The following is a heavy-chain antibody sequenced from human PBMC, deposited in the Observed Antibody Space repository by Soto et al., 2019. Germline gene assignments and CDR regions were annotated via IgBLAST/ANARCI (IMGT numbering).Heavy chain of an antibody. CDR1: GVTFDDYA. CDR3: AKDKNGYSYGEFDY. D-gene: IGHD5-18*01. CDR2: ISWNSGSI. Sequence: PGGSLRLSCAASGVTFDDYAMHWVRQAPGKGLEWVSGISWNSGSIGYADSVKGRFTISRDNAKNSLYLQMNSLRAEDTALYYCAKDKNGYSYGEFDYWGQGTLVTVSS. V-gene: IGHV3-9*01. J-gene: IGHJ4*02.